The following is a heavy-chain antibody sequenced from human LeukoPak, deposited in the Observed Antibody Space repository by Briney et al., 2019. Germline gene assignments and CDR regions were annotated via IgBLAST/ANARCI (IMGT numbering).Heavy chain of an antibody. CDR1: GYTFTRYA. V-gene: IGHV1-3*01. Sequence: ASVKVSCKASGYTFTRYAIHWVRQAPGQRLEWMGWINAGNGNTKYSQKFQGRVTITRDTFASTAHMELSSLRSEDTAVYYCARSSLTYYYGSSGYYSNWFDPWGQGTLVTVSS. CDR3: ARSSLTYYYGSSGYYSNWFDP. CDR2: INAGNGNT. J-gene: IGHJ5*02. D-gene: IGHD3-22*01.